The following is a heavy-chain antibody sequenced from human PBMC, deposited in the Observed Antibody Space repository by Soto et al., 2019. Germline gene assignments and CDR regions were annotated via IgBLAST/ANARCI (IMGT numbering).Heavy chain of an antibody. V-gene: IGHV4-39*01. J-gene: IGHJ4*02. Sequence: PSRPCSVSGGSMTSSSYYCGWIRQPPGKGLEWIVSICYNLSTYYNPSLERRVTISIDTSKNQFSLKLSSLTAADTAVYYCARHDFVYYGDYKXQFDNWGQGALXTXS. CDR3: ARHDFVYYGDYKXQFDN. D-gene: IGHD4-17*01. CDR2: ICYNLST. CDR1: GGSMTSSSYY.